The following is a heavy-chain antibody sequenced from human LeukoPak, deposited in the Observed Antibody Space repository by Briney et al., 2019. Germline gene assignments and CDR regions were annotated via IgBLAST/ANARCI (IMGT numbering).Heavy chain of an antibody. CDR1: GFTFSSYS. CDR2: ISSSSSYI. CDR3: ARDLLERENWNYVEVFDY. Sequence: GGSLRLSCAASGFTFSSYSMNWVRQAPGKGLEWVSSISSSSSYIYYADSVKGRFTISRDNAKSSLYLQMNSLRAEDTAVYYCARDLLERENWNYVEVFDYWGQGTLVTVSS. J-gene: IGHJ4*02. V-gene: IGHV3-21*01. D-gene: IGHD1-7*01.